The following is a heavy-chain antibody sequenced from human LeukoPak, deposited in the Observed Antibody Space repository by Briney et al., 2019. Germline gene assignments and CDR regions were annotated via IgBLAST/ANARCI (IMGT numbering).Heavy chain of an antibody. J-gene: IGHJ4*02. Sequence: AGSLRLSCTTSGFIFSNYGFHWVRQAPGKGLEWVALIRNDIPKDGINKYYADSVRGRFTISRDNSKNTVYLQMNSLRVADTAMYYCPKGDSNWGQGTLVTVSS. D-gene: IGHD6-13*01. CDR2: IPKDGINK. CDR1: GFIFSNYG. V-gene: IGHV3-30*02. CDR3: PKGDSN.